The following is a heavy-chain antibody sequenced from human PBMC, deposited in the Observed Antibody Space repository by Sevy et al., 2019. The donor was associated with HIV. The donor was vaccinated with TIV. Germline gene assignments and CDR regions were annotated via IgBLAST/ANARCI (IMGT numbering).Heavy chain of an antibody. D-gene: IGHD2-2*02. J-gene: IGHJ6*02. Sequence: GGSLRLSCAASGFTFSDYYMSWIRQAPGKGLEWVSYISSSGSTIYYAYSVKGRFTISRDNAKNSLYLQMNSLRAEDTAVYYCARGGYCSSTSCYTRGEWYYYYYGMDVWGQGTTVTVSS. CDR3: ARGGYCSSTSCYTRGEWYYYYYGMDV. V-gene: IGHV3-11*01. CDR1: GFTFSDYY. CDR2: ISSSGSTI.